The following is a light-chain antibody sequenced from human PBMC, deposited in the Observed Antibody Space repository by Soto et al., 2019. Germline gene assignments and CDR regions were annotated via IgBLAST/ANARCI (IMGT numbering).Light chain of an antibody. CDR2: AVS. Sequence: ALAQPASVSGSPGQSITISCSGTSSDIGSYDHVAWYQQFPGKSPKLIIYAVSDRPSGVSDRFSGSKSGISASLTISGLQTEDEADYYCISYTDRQSYLFGPGTKVTVL. CDR3: ISYTDRQSYL. V-gene: IGLV2-14*03. CDR1: SSDIGSYDH. J-gene: IGLJ1*01.